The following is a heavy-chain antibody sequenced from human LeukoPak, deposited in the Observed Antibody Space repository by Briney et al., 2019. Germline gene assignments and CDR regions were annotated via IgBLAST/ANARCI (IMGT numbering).Heavy chain of an antibody. J-gene: IGHJ4*02. CDR3: ARTRGYSSSPIRTPCFDY. CDR1: GFTFDDYA. CDR2: ISWNSGSM. Sequence: GRSLRLSRAASGFTFDDYAMHWVRQAPGKGLEWVSGISWNSGSMGYADSVKGRFTISRDNAKNSLYLQMNSLRAEDTAVYYCARTRGYSSSPIRTPCFDYWGQGTLVTVSS. D-gene: IGHD6-6*01. V-gene: IGHV3-9*01.